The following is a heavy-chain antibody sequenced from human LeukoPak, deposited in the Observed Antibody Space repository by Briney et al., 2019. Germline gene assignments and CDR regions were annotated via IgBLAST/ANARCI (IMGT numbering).Heavy chain of an antibody. CDR2: FDPADGEP. CDR3: TAGPDCSSTSCLFEF. J-gene: IGHJ4*02. D-gene: IGHD2-2*01. V-gene: IGHV1-24*01. CDR1: GYMFTVLP. Sequence: ASVKVSCKVSGYMFTVLPIHWVRQTPAIGLEWMGGFDPADGEPVYAKNFKDRLTMTEDTSTETAYMELRGLGSEDTAVYYCTAGPDCSSTSCLFEFWGQGTLVTVSS.